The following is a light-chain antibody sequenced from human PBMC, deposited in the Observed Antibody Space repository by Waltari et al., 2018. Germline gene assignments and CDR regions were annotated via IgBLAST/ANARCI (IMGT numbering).Light chain of an antibody. V-gene: IGLV1-40*01. J-gene: IGLJ1*01. CDR3: QSYDSGLSAYV. Sequence: QSELTQPPSVSGAPGQRVTISCTGSSSNIGAHYDVQWYQQLPGTAPKLLICRSPHRPSGGPDRFSGSKSGTSASLAITGLQADDEADYYGQSYDSGLSAYVFGTGTKVTVL. CDR1: SSNIGAHYD. CDR2: RSP.